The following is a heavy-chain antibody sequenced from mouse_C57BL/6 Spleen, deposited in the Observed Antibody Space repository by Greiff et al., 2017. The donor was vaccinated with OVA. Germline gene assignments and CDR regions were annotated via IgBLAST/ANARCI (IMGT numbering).Heavy chain of an antibody. D-gene: IGHD2-2*01. CDR1: GYTFTSYW. J-gene: IGHJ2*01. Sequence: QVQLQQPGAELVRPGTSVKLSCKASGYTFTSYWMHWVKQRPGQGLEWIGVIDPSDSYTNYNQKFKGKATLTVDTSSSTAYMQLSSLTSEDSAVYYCERTRAYGYDASFDYWGQGTTLTVSS. CDR3: ERTRAYGYDASFDY. CDR2: IDPSDSYT. V-gene: IGHV1-59*01.